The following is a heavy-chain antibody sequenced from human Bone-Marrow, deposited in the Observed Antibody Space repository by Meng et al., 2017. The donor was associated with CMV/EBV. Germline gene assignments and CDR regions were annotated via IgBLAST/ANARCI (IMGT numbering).Heavy chain of an antibody. CDR1: GFRFADYG. V-gene: IGHV3-30*02. CDR3: AKDLLIFGGPKAYFDY. J-gene: IGHJ4*02. Sequence: GGSLRLSCAASGFRFADYGMHWVRQTPGKGLEWVAFIRHDGRNKFYGDSVKGRFTISRDNSNNTVYLQKKSLRPEETAVYYCAKDLLIFGGPKAYFDYWGQGTLVTVSS. D-gene: IGHD3-16*01. CDR2: IRHDGRNK.